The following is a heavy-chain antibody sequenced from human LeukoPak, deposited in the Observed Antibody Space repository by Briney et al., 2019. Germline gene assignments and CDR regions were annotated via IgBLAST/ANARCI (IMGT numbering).Heavy chain of an antibody. CDR3: AIGYSSGWYQFDY. V-gene: IGHV1-2*02. CDR1: GYTFTGYY. J-gene: IGHJ4*02. CDR2: INPNSGGT. Sequence: ASVKVSCKASGYTFTGYYMHWVRQAPGQGLEWMGWINPNSGGTNYAQKFQGRVTMTRDTFISTAYMELSRLRSDDTAVYYCAIGYSSGWYQFDYWGQGTLVTVSS. D-gene: IGHD6-19*01.